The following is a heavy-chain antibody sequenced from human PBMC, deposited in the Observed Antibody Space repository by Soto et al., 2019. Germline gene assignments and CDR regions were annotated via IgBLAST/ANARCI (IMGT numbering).Heavy chain of an antibody. CDR3: AKATATGGGAFDF. V-gene: IGHV3-23*01. CDR1: GFICSSYD. D-gene: IGHD2-8*02. Sequence: GGSLRLSCAASGFICSSYDMSWGRQAPGKGLDWVSTILAGGSTYYADSVKGRFTISRDRSTNTVFLQMNSLTAGDTAVYYCAKATATGGGAFDFCGQGTMVTVSS. CDR2: ILAGGST. J-gene: IGHJ3*01.